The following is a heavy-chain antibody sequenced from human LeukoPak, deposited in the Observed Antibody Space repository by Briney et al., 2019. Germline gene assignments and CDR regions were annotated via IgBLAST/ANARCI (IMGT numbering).Heavy chain of an antibody. Sequence: GGSLKIPRKGSGYSLNRYWFGRGRQMPGTRLGAMGIIYPGDSDTRYSPSFQGKVTISADKSISTAYLQWSSLKASDTAMYYCARLLRTVATTPLGYWGQGTLVTVSS. CDR1: GYSLNRYW. J-gene: IGHJ4*02. D-gene: IGHD5-12*01. CDR3: ARLLRTVATTPLGY. CDR2: IYPGDSDT. V-gene: IGHV5-51*01.